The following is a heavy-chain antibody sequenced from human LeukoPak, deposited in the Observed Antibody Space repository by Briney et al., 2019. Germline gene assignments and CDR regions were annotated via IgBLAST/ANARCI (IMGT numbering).Heavy chain of an antibody. J-gene: IGHJ6*03. CDR1: GYTFTSYG. CDR2: ISAYNGNT. D-gene: IGHD1-7*01. Sequence: EASVKVSCKASGYTFTSYGISWVRQAPGQGLEWMGWISAYNGNTNYAQKLQGRVTMTTDTSTSTAYMELRSLRSDDTAVYYCARGAYNWNYLGYYYYYYMDVWGKGTTVTVSS. V-gene: IGHV1-18*01. CDR3: ARGAYNWNYLGYYYYYYMDV.